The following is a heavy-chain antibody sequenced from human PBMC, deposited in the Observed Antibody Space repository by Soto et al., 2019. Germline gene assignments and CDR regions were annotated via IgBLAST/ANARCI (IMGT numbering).Heavy chain of an antibody. CDR3: ARDLATIFGVVNPLNI. V-gene: IGHV3-30-3*01. CDR2: ISYDGSNK. Sequence: QVQLVESGGGVVQPGRSLRLSCAASGFTFSSYAMHWVRQAPGKGLAWVAVISYDGSNKYYADSVKGRFTISRDNSKNTLYLQMNSLRAEDTAVYYCARDLATIFGVVNPLNIWGQGTMVTVSS. D-gene: IGHD3-3*01. CDR1: GFTFSSYA. J-gene: IGHJ3*02.